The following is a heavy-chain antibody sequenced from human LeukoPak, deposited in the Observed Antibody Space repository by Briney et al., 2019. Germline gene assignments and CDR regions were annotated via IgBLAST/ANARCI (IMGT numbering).Heavy chain of an antibody. J-gene: IGHJ4*02. CDR2: IYYSGST. Sequence: RPSETLSLTCTVSGGSISSHYWSWIRQPPGKGLEWIGYIYYSGSTNYNPSLKSRVTISVDTSKNQFSLKLSSVTAADTAVYYCARHYYGSDPFDYWGQGTLVTVSS. CDR3: ARHYYGSDPFDY. D-gene: IGHD3-10*01. CDR1: GGSISSHY. V-gene: IGHV4-59*11.